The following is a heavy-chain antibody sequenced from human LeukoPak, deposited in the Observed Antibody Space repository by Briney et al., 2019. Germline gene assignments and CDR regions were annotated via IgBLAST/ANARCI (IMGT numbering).Heavy chain of an antibody. Sequence: SETLSLTFTVSGGSISSSYYYWGWIRQPPGKGLEWIGYIYYSGSTNYNPSLKSRVTISVDTSKNQFSLKLSSVTAADTAVYYCARAGVVPAAIGALDYWGQGTLVTVSS. CDR3: ARAGVVPAAIGALDY. V-gene: IGHV4-61*05. J-gene: IGHJ4*02. CDR2: IYYSGST. D-gene: IGHD2-2*02. CDR1: GGSISSSYYY.